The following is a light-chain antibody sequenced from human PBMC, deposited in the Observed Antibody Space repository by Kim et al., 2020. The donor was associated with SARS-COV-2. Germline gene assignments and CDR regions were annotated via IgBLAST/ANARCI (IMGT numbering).Light chain of an antibody. CDR2: QDS. V-gene: IGLV3-1*01. J-gene: IGLJ3*02. CDR3: QAWDSWV. Sequence: SYELTQPPSVSVSPGQTASITCSGDKLGDKYACWYQQKPGQSPVLAIYQDSKRPSGIPERFSGSNSGNTATLTISGTQAMDAADYYCQAWDSWVFGGGT. CDR1: KLGDKY.